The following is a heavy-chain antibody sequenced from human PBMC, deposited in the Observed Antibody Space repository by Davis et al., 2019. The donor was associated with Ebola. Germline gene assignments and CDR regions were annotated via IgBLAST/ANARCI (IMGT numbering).Heavy chain of an antibody. Sequence: GESLKISCVASGFTFSTFAMTWVRQAPGKGLEWVSVISAHDDTTFYADSVEGRFTVSRDNSKNTVYLQMNSLRPDDTAVYYCAKHQTTVTAFLDYFDYWGQGTLVTVSS. CDR2: ISAHDDTT. CDR1: GFTFSTFA. D-gene: IGHD4-17*01. CDR3: AKHQTTVTAFLDYFDY. J-gene: IGHJ4*02. V-gene: IGHV3-23*01.